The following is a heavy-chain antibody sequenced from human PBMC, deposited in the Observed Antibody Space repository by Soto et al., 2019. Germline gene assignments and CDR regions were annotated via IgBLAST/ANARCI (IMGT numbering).Heavy chain of an antibody. V-gene: IGHV4-34*01. J-gene: IGHJ6*02. D-gene: IGHD3-22*01. CDR3: ARARRRFTYYYDSSGPGHGMDV. CDR1: GGSFSGYY. Sequence: PSETLSLTCAVYGGSFSGYYLSWIRQPPGKGLEWIGEINHSGSTNYNPSLKSRVTISVDTSKNQFSLKLSSVTAADTAVYYCARARRRFTYYYDSSGPGHGMDVWGQGTTVTVSS. CDR2: INHSGST.